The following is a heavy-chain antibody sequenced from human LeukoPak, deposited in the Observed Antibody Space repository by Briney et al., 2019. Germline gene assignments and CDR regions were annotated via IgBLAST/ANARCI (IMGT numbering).Heavy chain of an antibody. D-gene: IGHD3-22*01. CDR1: GFTFRNFG. Sequence: GGSLRLSCVASGFTFRNFGMHWVRQAPGKGLEWVALIWNDGSNKGYADSVKGRFSVSRDNSKSTVYLQMNTLGAEDTAVYYCARDPSLGSGYTVDHWGQGTLVTVAS. J-gene: IGHJ4*02. V-gene: IGHV3-33*01. CDR3: ARDPSLGSGYTVDH. CDR2: IWNDGSNK.